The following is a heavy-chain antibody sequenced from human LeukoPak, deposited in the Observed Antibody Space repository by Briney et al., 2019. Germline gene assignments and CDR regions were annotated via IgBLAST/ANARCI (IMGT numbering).Heavy chain of an antibody. CDR1: GFTFSSYA. CDR3: AGNSSGWGFFNY. V-gene: IGHV3-23*01. D-gene: IGHD6-19*01. CDR2: ISGRGDST. J-gene: IGHJ4*02. Sequence: GGSLKLSCAVSGFTFSSYAMSWVRQAPGKGLECVSGISGRGDSTYYADSVKGRFTISRDNSKNTLHLQMNSLRAEDTAVYYCAGNSSGWGFFNYWGQGTLVTVSS.